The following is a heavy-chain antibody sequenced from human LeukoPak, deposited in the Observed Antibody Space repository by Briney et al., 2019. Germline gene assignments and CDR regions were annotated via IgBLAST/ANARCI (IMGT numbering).Heavy chain of an antibody. CDR3: ARDGANTFGGVIVTQNFDY. CDR2: INTNTGNP. CDR1: GYTFTSYA. J-gene: IGHJ4*02. D-gene: IGHD3-16*02. Sequence: ASMKVSCKASGYTFTSYAMNWVRQAPGQGLEWMGWINTNTGNPMYAQGFTGRFVFSLDTSVNTAYLQISSLKAEDTAVYYCARDGANTFGGVIVTQNFDYWGQGTLVTVSS. V-gene: IGHV7-4-1*02.